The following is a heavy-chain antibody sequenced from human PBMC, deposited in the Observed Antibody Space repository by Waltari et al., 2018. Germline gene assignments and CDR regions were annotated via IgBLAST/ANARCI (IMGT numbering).Heavy chain of an antibody. J-gene: IGHJ4*02. D-gene: IGHD5-12*01. CDR3: ITEDTGHDWGY. Sequence: EEHLVESGGGLVQPGESLRLSCAAYGFTFTNAWLNWVRQAPGKGRQWVGRILSRRDGGTTDYAAPVKGRFTMSRDDSENTLYLQMNSLKIEDTAIYYCITEDTGHDWGYWGQGTLVTVSS. CDR1: GFTFTNAW. V-gene: IGHV3-15*01. CDR2: ILSRRDGGTT.